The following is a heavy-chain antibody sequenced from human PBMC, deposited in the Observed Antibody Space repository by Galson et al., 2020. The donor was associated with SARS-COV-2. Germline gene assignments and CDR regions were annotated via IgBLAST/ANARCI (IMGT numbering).Heavy chain of an antibody. J-gene: IGHJ4*02. CDR3: AREAYGDYGSDY. CDR2: IYSSGNT. D-gene: IGHD4-17*01. CDR1: GGSISSYY. V-gene: IGHV4-4*07. Sequence: SQTLSLTCTVSGGSISSYYWSWIRQPAGKGLEWIGRIYSSGNTNYSPSLKSRVTMSVDTSKSQFSLKLSSVTAADTAVYYCAREAYGDYGSDYWGQGTLVTVSS.